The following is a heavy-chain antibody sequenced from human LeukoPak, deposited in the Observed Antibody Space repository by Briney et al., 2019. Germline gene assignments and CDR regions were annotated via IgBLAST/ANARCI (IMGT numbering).Heavy chain of an antibody. Sequence: ASVKVSCKASGYTFTAYYMHWVRQAPGQGLECMGWINPNSGGTNFAQKFQGRVTMTRDTSITTAHMELSRLTSDDTAVYYCAREIPCSSSSCLDYWGQGTLVTVSS. J-gene: IGHJ4*02. CDR3: AREIPCSSSSCLDY. V-gene: IGHV1-2*02. D-gene: IGHD2-2*01. CDR1: GYTFTAYY. CDR2: INPNSGGT.